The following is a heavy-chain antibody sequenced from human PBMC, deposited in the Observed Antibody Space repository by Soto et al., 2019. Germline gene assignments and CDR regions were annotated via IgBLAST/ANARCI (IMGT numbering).Heavy chain of an antibody. CDR3: ARDADCSGGSCYSRGGYFDY. V-gene: IGHV3-30-3*01. D-gene: IGHD2-15*01. Sequence: GGSLRLSCAASGFTFSSYAMHWVRQAPGKGLEWVAVISYDGSNKYYADSVKGRFTISRDNSKNTLYLQMNSLRAEDTAVYYCARDADCSGGSCYSRGGYFDYWGQGTLVTVSS. CDR1: GFTFSSYA. CDR2: ISYDGSNK. J-gene: IGHJ4*02.